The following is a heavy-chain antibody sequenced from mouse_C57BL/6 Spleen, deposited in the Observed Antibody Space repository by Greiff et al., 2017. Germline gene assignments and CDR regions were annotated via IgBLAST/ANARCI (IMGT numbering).Heavy chain of an antibody. V-gene: IGHV5-6*01. Sequence: EVMLVESGGDLMKPGGSLKLSCAASGFTFSSYGMSWVRQTPDKRLEWVATISSGGSYTNYPDSVKGRFTISRDTAKNTLYLQLSSLTAEDTAMYYCARPHITTVNYFDYWGQGTTLTVSS. CDR1: GFTFSSYG. D-gene: IGHD1-1*01. J-gene: IGHJ2*01. CDR3: ARPHITTVNYFDY. CDR2: ISSGGSYT.